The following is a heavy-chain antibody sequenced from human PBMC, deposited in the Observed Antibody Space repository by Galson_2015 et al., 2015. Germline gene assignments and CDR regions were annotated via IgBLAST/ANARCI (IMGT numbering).Heavy chain of an antibody. CDR2: IFPNDEK. V-gene: IGHV2-26*01. J-gene: IGHJ3*02. CDR3: ARIRGGSYVDAFDI. CDR1: GFSLSNARMG. Sequence: PALVKPTQTLTLTCTVSGFSLSNARMGVSWIRQPPGKALEWLAHIFPNDEKSYSTSLKSRLTISKGTSKSQVVLTMTNMDPVDTATYYCARIRGGSYVDAFDIWGQGTMVTVSS. D-gene: IGHD1-26*01.